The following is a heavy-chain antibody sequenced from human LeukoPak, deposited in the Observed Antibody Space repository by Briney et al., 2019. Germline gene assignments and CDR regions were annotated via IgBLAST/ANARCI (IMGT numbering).Heavy chain of an antibody. CDR2: IYNSAST. V-gene: IGHV4-39*01. J-gene: IGHJ3*02. D-gene: IGHD5-12*01. Sequence: KPSQTLSLTCTVSGDSISSSSYCGAWIRQPPGKGLEWIGNIYNSASTHYNPSLKTRITMSVDTSKNQFSLKLNYVTAADTGIYYCARHSRSAYTGYENAFDIWGQGTMVTVSS. CDR1: GDSISSSSYC. CDR3: ARHSRSAYTGYENAFDI.